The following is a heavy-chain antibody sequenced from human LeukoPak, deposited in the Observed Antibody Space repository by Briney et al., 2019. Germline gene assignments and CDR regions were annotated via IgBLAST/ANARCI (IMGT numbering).Heavy chain of an antibody. CDR2: ISAYNSNT. V-gene: IGHV1-18*01. D-gene: IGHD3-22*01. J-gene: IGHJ3*02. CDR3: ARESYYDSSGYFTGPGAFDI. CDR1: GYTFTSNG. Sequence: ASVKVSCKASGYTFTSNGISWVRQAPGQGLEWMGWISAYNSNTNYAQKLQGRVTMTTDTSTSTAYMELRSLRSDDTAVYYCARESYYDSSGYFTGPGAFDIWGQGTMVTVSS.